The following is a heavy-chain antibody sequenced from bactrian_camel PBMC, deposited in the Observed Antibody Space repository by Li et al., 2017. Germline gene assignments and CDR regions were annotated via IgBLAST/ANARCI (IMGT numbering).Heavy chain of an antibody. J-gene: IGHJ4*01. CDR3: TGGGSMFRGCEYDH. Sequence: HVQLVESGGGSVQAGGSLRLSCAASGYTYKTYCMGWFRQAPAKEREGVAQITSDGVREYADFVKGRFTISRTNAKNTHALQMTSLQPEDTAMYYCTGGGSMFRGCEYDHWGQGTQVTVS. CDR1: GYTYKTYC. V-gene: IGHV3S53*01. CDR2: ITSDGVR. D-gene: IGHD3*01.